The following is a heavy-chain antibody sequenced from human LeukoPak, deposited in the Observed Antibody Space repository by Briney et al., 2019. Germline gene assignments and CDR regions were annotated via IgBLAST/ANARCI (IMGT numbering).Heavy chain of an antibody. CDR3: AKAIPIFGVVPPLYYFDY. CDR2: ISGSGGST. CDR1: GFTFSSYA. Sequence: GGSLRLSCAASGFTFSSYAMSWVRQAPGKGLEWVSAISGSGGSTYYADSVKGRFTISRDNSKNTLYLQMNSLRAEDTAVYYCAKAIPIFGVVPPLYYFDYWGQGTLVTVSS. D-gene: IGHD3-3*01. J-gene: IGHJ4*02. V-gene: IGHV3-23*01.